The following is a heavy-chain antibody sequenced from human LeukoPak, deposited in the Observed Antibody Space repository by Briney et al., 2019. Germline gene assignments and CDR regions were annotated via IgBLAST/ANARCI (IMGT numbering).Heavy chain of an antibody. CDR3: TKGGGISANPSDP. CDR2: ISGDGGST. CDR1: GFTFDDYA. D-gene: IGHD4-23*01. J-gene: IGHJ5*02. V-gene: IGHV3-43*02. Sequence: QPGGSRRFSCAASGFTFDDYAMHWVRQAPGKSLEWVSLISGDGGSTYYADSVKGRFTISRDNSKNSLYLQMNSLRTEDTALYYCTKGGGISANPSDPWGQGTLVIVSS.